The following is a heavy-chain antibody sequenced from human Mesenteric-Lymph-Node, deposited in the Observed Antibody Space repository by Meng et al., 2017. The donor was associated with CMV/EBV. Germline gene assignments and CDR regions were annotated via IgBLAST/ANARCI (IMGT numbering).Heavy chain of an antibody. V-gene: IGHV4-39*01. D-gene: IGHD5-18*01. Sequence: SGYYWTWISQPPGKGLEWIGSMFYSGSTSYTPSLKSRVTISVDTSKNQFSLKLRSVTAADTAVYYCARQLAIYSYGNPYNWFDPWGQGTLVTVSS. CDR2: MFYSGST. J-gene: IGHJ5*02. CDR1: SGYY. CDR3: ARQLAIYSYGNPYNWFDP.